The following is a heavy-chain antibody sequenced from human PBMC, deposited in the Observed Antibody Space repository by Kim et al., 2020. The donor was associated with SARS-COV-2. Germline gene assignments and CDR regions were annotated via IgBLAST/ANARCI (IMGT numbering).Heavy chain of an antibody. V-gene: IGHV1-18*01. J-gene: IGHJ4*02. CDR3: SRDRTNIWAGGD. Sequence: ASVKVSCRASGDTFTNYGFIWVRQAPGQGLEWMGWISAYSGHRNYYERLQGRVAMTTDASTSTVYMELRSLTLDDTAVYYCSRDRTNIWAGGDWGQGTPV. D-gene: IGHD2-2*01. CDR1: GDTFTNYG. CDR2: ISAYSGHR.